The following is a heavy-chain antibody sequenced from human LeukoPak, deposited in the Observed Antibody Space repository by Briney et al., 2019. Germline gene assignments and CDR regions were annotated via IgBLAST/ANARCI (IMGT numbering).Heavy chain of an antibody. CDR2: ISRSGTNK. CDR3: VRESGSGSQIDY. D-gene: IGHD3-10*01. Sequence: PGGSLRLSCAVSGFTFSNYAMNWVRQAPGKGLEWVSVISRSGTNKYYADSVKGRFTISRDNAKNTLYLQMNSLRDDDTAVYYCVRESGSGSQIDYWGQGTLVTVSS. V-gene: IGHV3-23*01. J-gene: IGHJ4*02. CDR1: GFTFSNYA.